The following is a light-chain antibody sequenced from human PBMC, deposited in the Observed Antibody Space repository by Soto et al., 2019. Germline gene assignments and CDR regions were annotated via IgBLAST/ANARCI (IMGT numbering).Light chain of an antibody. J-gene: IGLJ1*01. CDR2: EVS. CDR1: SSDVGGYKY. V-gene: IGLV2-14*01. Sequence: QSVLTQPASVSGSPGQSITISCTGTSSDVGGYKYVSWYQQHPGKAPKVMIYEVSNRPSGVSNRFSGSKSGNTASLTISGLQSEDEADYYCISYTSDDVRYVFGTGTKVTVL. CDR3: ISYTSDDVRYV.